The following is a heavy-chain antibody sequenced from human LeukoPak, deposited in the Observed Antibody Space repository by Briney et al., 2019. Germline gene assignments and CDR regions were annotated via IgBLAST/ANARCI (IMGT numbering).Heavy chain of an antibody. J-gene: IGHJ6*03. CDR1: GGSISSYY. Sequence: PSETLSLTCTVSGGSISSYYWSWIRQPAGKGLEWIGRIYTSGSTNYNPSLKSRVTMSVDTSKNQFSLKLSSVTAADTAVYYCARDITLRGQWLDYYYYYYMDVWSKGTTVTVSS. CDR3: ARDITLRGQWLDYYYYYYMDV. V-gene: IGHV4-4*07. CDR2: IYTSGST. D-gene: IGHD6-19*01.